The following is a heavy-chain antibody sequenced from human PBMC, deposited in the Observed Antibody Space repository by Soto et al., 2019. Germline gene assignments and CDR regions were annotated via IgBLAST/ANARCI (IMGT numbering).Heavy chain of an antibody. V-gene: IGHV3-33*01. J-gene: IGHJ4*02. CDR2: IWYDGSNK. D-gene: IGHD2-2*01. Sequence: PGGSLRLSCAASGFTFSSYGMHWVRQAPGKGLEWVAVIWYDGSNKYYADSVKGRFTISRDNSKNTLYLQMNSLRAEDTAVYYCARDTPYCSSTSCYEYFDYLGQGTLVTVSS. CDR1: GFTFSSYG. CDR3: ARDTPYCSSTSCYEYFDY.